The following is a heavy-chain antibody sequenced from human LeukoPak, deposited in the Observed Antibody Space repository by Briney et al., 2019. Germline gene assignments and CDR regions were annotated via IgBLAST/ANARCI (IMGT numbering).Heavy chain of an antibody. J-gene: IGHJ6*02. V-gene: IGHV1-46*01. CDR1: GYTFTSYY. D-gene: IGHD6-13*01. Sequence: ASVKVSCKASGYTFTSYYMHWVRQAPGQGLEWMGIINPSGGSTSYAQKFQGRVTMTRDTSTSTVYMELSSLRSEDTAVYYCARPLGPTRENSSSQKRTVYYYYGMDVWGQGTTVTVSS. CDR2: INPSGGST. CDR3: ARPLGPTRENSSSQKRTVYYYYGMDV.